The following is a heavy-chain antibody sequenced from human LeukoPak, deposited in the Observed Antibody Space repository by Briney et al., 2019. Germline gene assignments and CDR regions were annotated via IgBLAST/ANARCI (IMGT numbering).Heavy chain of an antibody. CDR1: GFTFSSYW. CDR3: ARRYDSSGGDFDY. D-gene: IGHD3-22*01. Sequence: GGSLRLSCAASGFTFSSYWMSWVRQAPGKGLEWVSAISGSGGSTYYADSVKGRFTISRDNSKNTLYLQMNSLRAEDTAVYYCARRYDSSGGDFDYWGQGTLVTVSS. J-gene: IGHJ4*02. CDR2: ISGSGGST. V-gene: IGHV3-23*01.